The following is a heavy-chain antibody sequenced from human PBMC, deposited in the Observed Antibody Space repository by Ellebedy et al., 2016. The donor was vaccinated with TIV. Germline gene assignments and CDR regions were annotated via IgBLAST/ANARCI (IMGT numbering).Heavy chain of an antibody. J-gene: IGHJ4*02. Sequence: AASVQVSCKTSGYTFNTFGISWVRQAPGQGFEWMGWISGYNGDTIYAQKLQGRVTMTTDTSTSTAYMELRSLRSDDTAVYYCARDRYVFLEWLFTDYWGQGTLVTVSS. D-gene: IGHD3-3*01. V-gene: IGHV1-18*01. CDR1: GYTFNTFG. CDR2: ISGYNGDT. CDR3: ARDRYVFLEWLFTDY.